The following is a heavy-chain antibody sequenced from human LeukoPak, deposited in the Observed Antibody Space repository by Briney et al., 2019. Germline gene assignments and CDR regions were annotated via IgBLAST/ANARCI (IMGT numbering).Heavy chain of an antibody. J-gene: IGHJ3*02. CDR2: MNPNSGNT. CDR1: GYTFTSYD. D-gene: IGHD3-9*01. CDR3: ARGSVLRYIDWLLYGGAFDI. V-gene: IGHV1-8*01. Sequence: ASVKVSCKASGYTFTSYDINWVRQATGQGLEWMGWMNPNSGNTGYAQKFQGRVTMTRNTSISTAYMELSSLRSEDTAVYYCARGSVLRYIDWLLYGGAFDIWGQGTMVTVSS.